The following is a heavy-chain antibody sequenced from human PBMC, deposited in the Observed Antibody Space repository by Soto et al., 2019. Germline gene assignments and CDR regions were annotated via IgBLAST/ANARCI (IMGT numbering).Heavy chain of an antibody. CDR3: ARGPLSLYNWYFR. Sequence: GASVKVSCKASGYTFTSYAMNWVRQAPGQRLEWMGWINGGNGDTKYSQRFQDRVTITRDTSANTVYMELSSLTSEDTAIYYCARGPLSLYNWYFRWRRGTPFTASS. D-gene: IGHD1-7*01. CDR2: INGGNGDT. CDR1: GYTFTSYA. V-gene: IGHV1-3*01. J-gene: IGHJ4*02.